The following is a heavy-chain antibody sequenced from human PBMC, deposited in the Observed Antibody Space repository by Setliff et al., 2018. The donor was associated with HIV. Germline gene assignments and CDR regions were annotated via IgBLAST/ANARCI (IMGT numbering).Heavy chain of an antibody. V-gene: IGHV4-34*01. J-gene: IGHJ4*02. D-gene: IGHD5-12*01. CDR2: VSDSGTT. Sequence: SETLSLTCGVSGGSFSDYHWTWIRQSPGKGLEWIGEVSDSGTTNYNPSLKSRVTISVDTSKIQFSLNLNSVTAADTAVYYCAKGTYGGYAGLFDYWGQGSLVTVSS. CDR1: GGSFSDYH. CDR3: AKGTYGGYAGLFDY.